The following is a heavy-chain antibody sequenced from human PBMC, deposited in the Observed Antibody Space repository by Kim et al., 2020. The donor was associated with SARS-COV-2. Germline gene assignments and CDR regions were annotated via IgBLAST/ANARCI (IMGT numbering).Heavy chain of an antibody. CDR1: GGSISSGGYY. Sequence: SETLSLTCTVSGGSISSGGYYWSWIRQHPGKGLEWIGYIYYSGSTYYNPSLKSRVTISVDTSKNQFSLKLSSVTAADTAVYYCARARALPGYCSSTSCYKLLGHFDYWGQGTLVTVSS. J-gene: IGHJ4*02. V-gene: IGHV4-31*03. CDR3: ARARALPGYCSSTSCYKLLGHFDY. CDR2: IYYSGST. D-gene: IGHD2-2*02.